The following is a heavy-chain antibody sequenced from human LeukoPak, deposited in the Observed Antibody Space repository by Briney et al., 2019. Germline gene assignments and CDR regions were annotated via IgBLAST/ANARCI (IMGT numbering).Heavy chain of an antibody. CDR2: IIPIFGTA. CDR1: GGTFSSYA. J-gene: IGHJ4*02. V-gene: IGHV1-69*05. CDR3: AREGPAAIDY. Sequence: GASVKVSCKASGGTFSSYAISWVRQAPGQGLGWMGGIIPIFGTANYAQKFQGRVTITTDESTSTAYMELSSLRSEDTAVYYCAREGPAAIDYWGQGTLVTVSS. D-gene: IGHD2-2*01.